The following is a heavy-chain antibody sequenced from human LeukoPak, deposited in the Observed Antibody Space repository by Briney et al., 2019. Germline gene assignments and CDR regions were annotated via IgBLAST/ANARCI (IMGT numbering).Heavy chain of an antibody. CDR1: GFTFSSYA. V-gene: IGHV3-23*01. CDR3: ARDRYGDPTQEYFQH. J-gene: IGHJ1*01. D-gene: IGHD4-17*01. Sequence: TGGSLRLSCAASGFTFSSYAMSWVRQAPGRGLEWVSGISGSGGSTYYPDSVKGRFTISRDNSKNTLYLQMNSLRAEDTAVYYCARDRYGDPTQEYFQHWGQGALVTVSS. CDR2: ISGSGGST.